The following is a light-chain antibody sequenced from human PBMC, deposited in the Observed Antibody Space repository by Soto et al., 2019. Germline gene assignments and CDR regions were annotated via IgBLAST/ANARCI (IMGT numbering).Light chain of an antibody. J-gene: IGKJ5*01. CDR1: QSVSSN. CDR2: GAS. CDR3: QQYNNYVT. V-gene: IGKV3-15*01. Sequence: EIVMTQSPATLSVSPGERATLSCRASQSVSSNLAWYQHKPGQAPRLLIFGASTRATGIPARFSGSGSGREFILTISSLQSEDFAVDDGQQYNNYVTFGQGTRLEIK.